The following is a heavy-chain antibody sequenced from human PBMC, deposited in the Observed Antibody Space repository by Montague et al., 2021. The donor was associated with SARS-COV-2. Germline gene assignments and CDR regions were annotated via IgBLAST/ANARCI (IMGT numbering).Heavy chain of an antibody. V-gene: IGHV6-1*01. CDR1: GDSVSSNTAT. J-gene: IGHJ3*02. D-gene: IGHD2-15*01. CDR3: ARTTTRMLYPENAFDI. Sequence: CAISGDSVSSNTATRNWNRQSSSRGLECLGRTYYRSEWYHDYAISLKSRITINPDTSKNQFSLQLSSVAPEDTAVFYCARTTTRMLYPENAFDIWGQGTMITVSS. CDR2: TYYRSEWYH.